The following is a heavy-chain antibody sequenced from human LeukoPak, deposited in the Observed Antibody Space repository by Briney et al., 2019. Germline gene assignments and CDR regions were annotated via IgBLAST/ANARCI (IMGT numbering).Heavy chain of an antibody. V-gene: IGHV3-21*01. CDR2: ISSGSNYI. J-gene: IGHJ4*02. CDR1: GFSFSSYG. D-gene: IGHD5-18*01. CDR3: ARAGDNTTMVTQ. Sequence: GGSLRLSCAVSGFSFSSYGINWVRQAPGKGLEWLSFISSGSNYIYYADSVKGRFTISRDNAMNSLYLQMNSLRAEDTAVYYCARAGDNTTMVTQWGQGTLVTVSS.